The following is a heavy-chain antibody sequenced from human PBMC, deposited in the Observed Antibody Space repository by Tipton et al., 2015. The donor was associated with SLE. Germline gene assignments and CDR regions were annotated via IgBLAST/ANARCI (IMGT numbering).Heavy chain of an antibody. CDR2: IYYSGST. CDR3: ARWAGPTVNFDY. Sequence: LRLSCTVSGGSISSYYWSWIRQPPGKGLEWIGYIYYSGSTNYNPSLKSRVTISVDTSENQFSLKLSSVTAADTAVYYCARWAGPTVNFDYWGQGTLVTVSS. CDR1: GGSISSYY. D-gene: IGHD4-11*01. J-gene: IGHJ4*02. V-gene: IGHV4-59*01.